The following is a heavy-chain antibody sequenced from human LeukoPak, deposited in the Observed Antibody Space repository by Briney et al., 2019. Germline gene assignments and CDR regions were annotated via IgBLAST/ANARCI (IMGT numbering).Heavy chain of an antibody. D-gene: IGHD6-6*01. CDR3: ASLIEYSSSRVRTDDAFDV. J-gene: IGHJ3*01. CDR1: GGTFSSYA. CDR2: ISAYNGNT. V-gene: IGHV1-18*01. Sequence: ASVKVSCKASGGTFSSYAISWVRQVAGQGLEWIGWISAYNGNTNYAQKLQGRVTMTTDTSTSTAYMELRSLRSDDTAVYYCASLIEYSSSRVRTDDAFDVWGQGTMVTVSS.